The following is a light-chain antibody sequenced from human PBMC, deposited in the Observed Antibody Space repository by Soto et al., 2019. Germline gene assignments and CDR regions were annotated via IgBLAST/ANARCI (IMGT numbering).Light chain of an antibody. J-gene: IGLJ1*01. V-gene: IGLV2-14*01. Sequence: QSALTQPASVSGSPGQSITISCTGTSSDIGGYNYVSWYQQHPGKAPKLMIYEVSNRPSGGSNRFSGSKSGNTASLTISGLQDEDEADYYCSSYTSSSLYVLGTWTKLTVL. CDR2: EVS. CDR1: SSDIGGYNY. CDR3: SSYTSSSLYV.